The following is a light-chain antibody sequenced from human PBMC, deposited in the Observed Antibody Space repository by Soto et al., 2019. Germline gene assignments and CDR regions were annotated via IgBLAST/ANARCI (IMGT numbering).Light chain of an antibody. V-gene: IGLV1-44*01. Sequence: QLVLTQPPSASGTPGQRVTISCSGSNSNIGSNTVNWYQQLPGTAPKLLIFSDNQRPSGVPDRFSGSKSGTSASLAISGLQSEDEADYYCAAWDDSLNGLVVFGGGTQLTVL. CDR1: NSNIGSNT. CDR3: AAWDDSLNGLVV. J-gene: IGLJ2*01. CDR2: SDN.